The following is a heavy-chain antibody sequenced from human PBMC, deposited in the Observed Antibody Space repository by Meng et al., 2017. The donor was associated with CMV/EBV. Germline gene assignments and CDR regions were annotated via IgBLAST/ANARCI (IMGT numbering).Heavy chain of an antibody. CDR3: ARGFPSWRKPAYYFDY. CDR2: INHSGST. J-gene: IGHJ4*02. V-gene: IGHV4-34*01. Sequence: QVQRRQWGAGRMNPSETLSPPFAGYGWSFSGYYWSSIRQPPGKGLEWIVEINHSGSTNYNPSLKSRVTISVDTSKNQFSLKLSSVTAADTAVYYCARGFPSWRKPAYYFDYWGQGTLVTVSS. D-gene: IGHD2-2*01. CDR1: GWSFSGYY.